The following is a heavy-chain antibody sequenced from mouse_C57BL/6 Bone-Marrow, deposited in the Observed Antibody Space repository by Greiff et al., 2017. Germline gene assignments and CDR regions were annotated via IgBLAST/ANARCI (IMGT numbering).Heavy chain of an antibody. Sequence: QVQLQQSGAELARPGASVKLSCKASGYTFTSYGISWVKQRTGKGLEWIGEICPRSGNTYYNETFKGKATLTADKSSSTAYMELRSLTSEDSAVYYCAIELTRFAYWGQGTLVTVSA. J-gene: IGHJ3*01. V-gene: IGHV1-81*01. CDR1: GYTFTSYG. CDR3: AIELTRFAY. CDR2: ICPRSGNT. D-gene: IGHD4-1*01.